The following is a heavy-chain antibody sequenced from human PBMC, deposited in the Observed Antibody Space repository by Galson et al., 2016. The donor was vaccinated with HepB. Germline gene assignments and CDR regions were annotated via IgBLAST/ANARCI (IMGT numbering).Heavy chain of an antibody. CDR3: ARERKLELDYYYYYGMDV. CDR2: INPSGGDT. CDR1: GYTFTSYY. D-gene: IGHD1-7*01. Sequence: SVKVSCKASGYTFTSYYMHWVRQAPGQGLEWMGIINPSGGDTSYAQKFQGRVTMTRDTSTSTVYMELSSLRSEDTALYYWARERKLELDYYYYYGMDVWGQGTTVTVSS. J-gene: IGHJ6*02. V-gene: IGHV1-46*03.